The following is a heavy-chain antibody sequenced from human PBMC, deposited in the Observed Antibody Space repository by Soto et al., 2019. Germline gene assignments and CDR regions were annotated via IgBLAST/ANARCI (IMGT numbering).Heavy chain of an antibody. D-gene: IGHD5-18*01. CDR1: GDSINKYQ. Sequence: QVQLQESGPGLVKPSETLSLTCTVSGDSINKYQWSWVRQPPGKGLEWIGCFYFSTNYNPALNSRVTVSVERSKNPVTLKLTSVTAADTAVYFCARSNTRYGSPDYWGQGTLVPVSS. CDR3: ARSNTRYGSPDY. CDR2: FYFST. J-gene: IGHJ4*02. V-gene: IGHV4-59*08.